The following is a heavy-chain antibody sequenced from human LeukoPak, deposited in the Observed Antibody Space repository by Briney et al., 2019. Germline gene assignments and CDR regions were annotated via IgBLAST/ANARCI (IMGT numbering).Heavy chain of an antibody. V-gene: IGHV4-59*01. CDR1: GGSISSYY. CDR3: ARMPYSGSYYYFDY. Sequence: PSETLSLTCTVSGGSISSYYWSWIRQPPGKGLEWIGYIYYSGSTNYNPSLKSRVTISVDTSKNQFSLKLSSVTAADTAVYYCARMPYSGSYYYFDYWGRGTLVTVSS. J-gene: IGHJ4*02. D-gene: IGHD1-26*01. CDR2: IYYSGST.